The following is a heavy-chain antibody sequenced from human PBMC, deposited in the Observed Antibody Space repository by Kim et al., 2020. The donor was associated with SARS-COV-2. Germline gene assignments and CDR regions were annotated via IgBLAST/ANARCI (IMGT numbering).Heavy chain of an antibody. V-gene: IGHV3-48*02. D-gene: IGHD3-10*01. J-gene: IGHJ3*02. CDR3: ARTYYYGLGSSWPDAFDI. Sequence: KGRFTISRDNAKNSLYLQMNSLRDEDTAVYYCARTYYYGLGSSWPDAFDIWGQGTMVTVSS.